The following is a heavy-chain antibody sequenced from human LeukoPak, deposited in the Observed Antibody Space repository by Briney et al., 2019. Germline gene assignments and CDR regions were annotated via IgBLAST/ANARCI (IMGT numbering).Heavy chain of an antibody. J-gene: IGHJ6*03. CDR2: IYHSGST. CDR3: ARVSPIMITFGGVIGYYYYYYMDV. V-gene: IGHV4-38-2*02. Sequence: PSETLSLTCTVSGYSISSGYYWGWIRQPPGKGLEWIGSIYHSGSTYYNPSLKSRVTISVDTSKNQFSLKLSSVTAADTAVYYCARVSPIMITFGGVIGYYYYYYMDVWGKGTTVTVSS. D-gene: IGHD3-16*02. CDR1: GYSISSGYY.